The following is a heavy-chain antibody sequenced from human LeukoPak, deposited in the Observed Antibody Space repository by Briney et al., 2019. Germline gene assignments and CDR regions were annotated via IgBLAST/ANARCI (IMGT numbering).Heavy chain of an antibody. V-gene: IGHV3-21*01. D-gene: IGHD3-9*01. CDR2: ISSSSSYI. Sequence: GGSLRLSCAASGFTFSSYSMNWVRQAPGKGLEWVSSISSSSSYIYYADSVKGRFTISRDNAKNSLYLQMNSLRAEDTAVYYCASPRQGYDILTGYYFAGMDVWGQGTTVTVSS. CDR1: GFTFSSYS. J-gene: IGHJ6*02. CDR3: ASPRQGYDILTGYYFAGMDV.